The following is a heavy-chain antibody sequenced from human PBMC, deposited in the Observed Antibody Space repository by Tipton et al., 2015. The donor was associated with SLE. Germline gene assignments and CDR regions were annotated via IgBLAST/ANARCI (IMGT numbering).Heavy chain of an antibody. CDR2: IYHSGST. CDR3: ARQVGAKAFDI. Sequence: LRLSCAASGFTFSNFEINWVRQAPGKGMEWVGSIYHSGSTYYNPSLKSRVTISVDTSKNQFSLMLSSVTAADTAVYYCARQVGAKAFDIWGQGTMVTVSS. CDR1: GFTFSNFE. D-gene: IGHD1-26*01. J-gene: IGHJ3*02. V-gene: IGHV4-38-2*01.